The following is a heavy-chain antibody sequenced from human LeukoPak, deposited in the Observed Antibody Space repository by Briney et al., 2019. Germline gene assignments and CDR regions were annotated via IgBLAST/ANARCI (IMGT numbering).Heavy chain of an antibody. D-gene: IGHD6-13*01. J-gene: IGHJ5*02. CDR3: ARSPLYSSSWYLSAWFDP. V-gene: IGHV3-21*01. CDR1: EFSFNTYS. Sequence: GGSLRLSCAGSEFSFNTYSMNWVRQAPGKGLEWVSSISSSSSFIYYADSVKGRFTISRDNAKNSLYLQMNSLRAEDTAVYYCARSPLYSSSWYLSAWFDPWGQGTLVTVSS. CDR2: ISSSSSFI.